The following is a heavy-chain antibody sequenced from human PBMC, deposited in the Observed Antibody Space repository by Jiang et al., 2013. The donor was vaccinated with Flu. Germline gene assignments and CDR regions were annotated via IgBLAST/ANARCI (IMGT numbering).Heavy chain of an antibody. CDR3: AKGAYQLLDYFDF. V-gene: IGHV3-23*04. J-gene: IGHJ4*03. Sequence: VQLVESGGGLVQPGGSLRLSCAASGFTFSNYAVSWVRQAPGKGLEWVSHISGSGISTYYADSVKGRFTISRDNSKNTLFLQMNSLRAEDTAVYYCAKGAYQLLDYFDFVGPGTLVTVSS. D-gene: IGHD2-2*01. CDR2: ISGSGIST. CDR1: GFTFSNYA.